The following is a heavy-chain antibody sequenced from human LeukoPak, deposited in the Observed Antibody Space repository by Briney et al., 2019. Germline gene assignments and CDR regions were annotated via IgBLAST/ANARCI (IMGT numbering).Heavy chain of an antibody. CDR1: GGTFSSYA. Sequence: ASVKVSCKASGGTFSSYAISWVRQAPGQGLEWMGGIIPIFGTANYAQKFQGRVTITADESTSTAYMELSSLRSEDTAVYYCARESGQQQLVSTPFDYWGQGTLVTVSS. J-gene: IGHJ4*02. CDR2: IIPIFGTA. CDR3: ARESGQQQLVSTPFDY. V-gene: IGHV1-69*13. D-gene: IGHD6-13*01.